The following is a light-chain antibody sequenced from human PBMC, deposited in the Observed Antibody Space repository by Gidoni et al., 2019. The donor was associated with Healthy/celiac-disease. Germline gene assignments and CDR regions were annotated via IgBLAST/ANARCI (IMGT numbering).Light chain of an antibody. J-gene: IGKJ1*01. V-gene: IGKV6-21*01. CDR2: YAS. Sequence: ENVLNQSPDFQSVTPKEKVTITCRASQSIGSSLHWYQQKPDQSPKLLIKYASQSFSGVPSRFSGSGSGTDFTLTINSLDAEYAATHYCHQSSSLPTAFGQGTKVEIK. CDR3: HQSSSLPTA. CDR1: QSIGSS.